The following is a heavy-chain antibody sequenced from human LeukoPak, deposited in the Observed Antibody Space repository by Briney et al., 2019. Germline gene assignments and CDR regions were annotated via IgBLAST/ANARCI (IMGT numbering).Heavy chain of an antibody. Sequence: PSETLSLTCTVSGGSISSSSYYWGWIRQPPGKGLEWIGSIYYSGSTYYNPSLKSRVSISADTSKNQFSLKLSSVTAADTAVYYCANRNWNYEGFDYYYGMDVWGQGTTVTVSS. V-gene: IGHV4-39*01. D-gene: IGHD1-7*01. J-gene: IGHJ6*02. CDR2: IYYSGST. CDR3: ANRNWNYEGFDYYYGMDV. CDR1: GGSISSSSYY.